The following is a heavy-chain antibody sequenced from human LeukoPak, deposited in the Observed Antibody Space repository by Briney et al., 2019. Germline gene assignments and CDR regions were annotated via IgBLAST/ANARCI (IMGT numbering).Heavy chain of an antibody. J-gene: IGHJ6*02. D-gene: IGHD3-3*01. Sequence: GSLRLSCAASGFTFSSYGMHWVRQAPGKGLEWVAVIWYDGSNKYYADSVKGRFTISRDNSKNTLYLQMNSLRAEDTAVYYCARAPITIFGVVRIYYYYGMDVWGQGTTVTVSS. V-gene: IGHV3-33*01. CDR1: GFTFSSYG. CDR3: ARAPITIFGVVRIYYYYGMDV. CDR2: IWYDGSNK.